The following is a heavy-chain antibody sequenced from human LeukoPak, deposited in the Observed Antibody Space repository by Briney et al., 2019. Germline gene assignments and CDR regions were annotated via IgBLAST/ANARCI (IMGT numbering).Heavy chain of an antibody. CDR3: ARRGIAVAGTPAEYFQH. D-gene: IGHD6-19*01. J-gene: IGHJ1*01. CDR2: IYPGDSDT. CDR1: GYSFSTYW. V-gene: IGHV5-51*01. Sequence: GESLKISCKGSGYSFSTYWIGWVRQMPGKGLEWMGIIYPGDSDTRYSPSFQGQVTIPADKSFSTAYLQWSSLKASDTAMYYCARRGIAVAGTPAEYFQHWGQGTQVIVSS.